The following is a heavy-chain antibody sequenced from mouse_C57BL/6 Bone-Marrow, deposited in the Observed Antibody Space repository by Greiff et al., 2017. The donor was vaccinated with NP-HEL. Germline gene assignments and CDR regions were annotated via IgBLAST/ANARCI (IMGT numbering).Heavy chain of an antibody. CDR1: GFTFSDYG. CDR3: ATIYYYGSSYEGDY. CDR2: ISSGSSTI. J-gene: IGHJ4*01. Sequence: EVMLVESGGGLVKPGGSLKLSCAASGFTFSDYGMHWVRQAPEKGLEWVAYISSGSSTIYYADTVKGRFTISRDNAKNTLFLQMTSLRSEDTAMYYCATIYYYGSSYEGDYWGQGTSVTVSS. D-gene: IGHD1-1*01. V-gene: IGHV5-17*01.